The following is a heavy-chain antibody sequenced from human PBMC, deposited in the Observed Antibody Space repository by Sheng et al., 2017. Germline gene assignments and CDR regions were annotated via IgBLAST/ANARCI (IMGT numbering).Heavy chain of an antibody. CDR1: GGSFSGYY. V-gene: IGHV4-34*01. D-gene: IGHD2-2*02. J-gene: IGHJ6*02. Sequence: QVQLQQWGAGLLKPSETLSLTCAVYGGSFSGYYWSWIRQPPGKGLEWIGEINHSGSTNYNPSLKSRVTISVDTSKNQFSLKLSSVTAADTAVYYCARRSTSCYNLRGPCSVYYYYGMDVWAEGTTVTVSS. CDR3: ARRSTSCYNLRGPCSVYYYYGMDV. CDR2: INHSGST.